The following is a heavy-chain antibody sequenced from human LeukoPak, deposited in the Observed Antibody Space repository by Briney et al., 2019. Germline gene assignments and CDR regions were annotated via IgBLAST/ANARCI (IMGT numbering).Heavy chain of an antibody. D-gene: IGHD6-6*01. J-gene: IGHJ4*02. Sequence: SVKVSCKASGYTFTSYYMHWVRQAPGQGLEWMGGIIPIFGTANYAQKFQGRVTITADESTSTAYMELSSLRSEDTAVYYCAREPTYSSSLDYWGQGTLVTVSS. CDR1: GYTFTSYY. V-gene: IGHV1-69*13. CDR3: AREPTYSSSLDY. CDR2: IIPIFGTA.